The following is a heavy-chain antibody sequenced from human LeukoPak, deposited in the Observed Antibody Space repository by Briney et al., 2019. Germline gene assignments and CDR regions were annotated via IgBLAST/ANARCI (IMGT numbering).Heavy chain of an antibody. CDR2: INGDGRNI. V-gene: IGHV3-74*01. D-gene: IGHD5-12*01. CDR3: ARADVDIVATIDY. CDR1: GFTFSSYW. Sequence: GGSLRLSCVASGFTFSSYWMHWVRQDPRKGLVWVSRINGDGRNINYADSVRGRFTISRDNAKNTLYLQMNTLRVEDTAVYYCARADVDIVATIDYWGQGTLVTVSS. J-gene: IGHJ4*02.